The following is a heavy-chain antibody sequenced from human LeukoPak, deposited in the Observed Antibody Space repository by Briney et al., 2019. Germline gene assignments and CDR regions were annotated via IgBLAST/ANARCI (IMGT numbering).Heavy chain of an antibody. CDR2: IYYSGST. CDR1: GGSISSHY. Sequence: SETLSLTCTVSGGSISSHYWSWIRQPPGKGLEWIGYIYYSGSTNYNPSLKSRVTISVDTSKNQFSLKLSSVTAADTAVYYCARDLIDFWSGYPRKDPNGFDPWGQGTLVTVSS. V-gene: IGHV4-59*11. CDR3: ARDLIDFWSGYPRKDPNGFDP. D-gene: IGHD3-3*01. J-gene: IGHJ5*02.